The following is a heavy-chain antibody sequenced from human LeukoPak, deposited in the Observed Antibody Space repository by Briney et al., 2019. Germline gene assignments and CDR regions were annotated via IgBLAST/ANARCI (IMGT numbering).Heavy chain of an antibody. CDR1: GGSISSGGYY. V-gene: IGHV4-31*03. CDR2: IYYSWST. J-gene: IGHJ4*02. D-gene: IGHD3-22*01. Sequence: SETLSLTCTVSGGSISSGGYYWSWIRQHPGKGLEWIGYIYYSWSTYYNPSLKSRVTISLDTSKNQFSLKLSSVTAADTAVYYCARSRRRYASSGYYAGYCGQGTLVTVSS. CDR3: ARSRRRYASSGYYAGY.